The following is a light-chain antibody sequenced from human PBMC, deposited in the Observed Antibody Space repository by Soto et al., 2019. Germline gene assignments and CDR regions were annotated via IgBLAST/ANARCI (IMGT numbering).Light chain of an antibody. CDR3: QQRSDWPRFT. CDR1: QSVSRY. V-gene: IGKV3-11*01. Sequence: EIVLTQSPATLSLSPGERATLSCRASQSVSRYLAWYQQKPGQAPRLLIYDASNRATGIPARFSGSGAGTDFTLTITSLEPEDVAVYYCQQRSDWPRFTFGQGTRLEIK. CDR2: DAS. J-gene: IGKJ5*01.